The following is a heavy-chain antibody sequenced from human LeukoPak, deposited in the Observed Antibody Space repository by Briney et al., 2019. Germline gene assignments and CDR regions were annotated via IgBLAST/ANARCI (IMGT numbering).Heavy chain of an antibody. V-gene: IGHV4-39*01. Sequence: PSETLSLTCTVSGGSISSSSYYWGWIRQPPGKGLEWIGSIYYSGSTHYNPSLKSRLTIFVDTSKNQFSLKVNSVTAADTAVYYCARNGTVTVSGTKFNYFDYWGQGTLVTVFS. CDR1: GGSISSSSYY. CDR3: ARNGTVTVSGTKFNYFDY. J-gene: IGHJ4*02. CDR2: IYYSGST. D-gene: IGHD4-17*01.